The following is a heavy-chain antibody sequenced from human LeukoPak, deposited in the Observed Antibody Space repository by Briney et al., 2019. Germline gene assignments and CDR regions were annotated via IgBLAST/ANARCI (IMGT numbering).Heavy chain of an antibody. CDR2: IYYSGST. Sequence: PSETLSLTCTVPGGSISSGGYYWSWIRQHPGKGLEWIGYIYYSGSTYYNPSLKSRVTISVDTSKNQFSLKLSSVTAADTAVYYCARSITMVRGVIPYYFDYWGQGTLVTVSS. CDR3: ARSITMVRGVIPYYFDY. J-gene: IGHJ4*02. CDR1: GGSISSGGYY. V-gene: IGHV4-31*03. D-gene: IGHD3-10*01.